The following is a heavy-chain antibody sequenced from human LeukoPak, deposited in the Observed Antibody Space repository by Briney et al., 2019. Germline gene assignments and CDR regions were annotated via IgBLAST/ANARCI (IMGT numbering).Heavy chain of an antibody. CDR3: ARAATAYYYGSSGYYLNDY. J-gene: IGHJ4*02. V-gene: IGHV4-38-2*02. Sequence: SETLSLTCTVSGYSISSGYYWGWIRQPPGKGLEWIGSIYHSGSTYYNPSPKSRVTISVDTSKNQFSLKLSSVTAADTAVYYCARAATAYYYGSSGYYLNDYWGQGTLVTVSS. D-gene: IGHD3-22*01. CDR1: GYSISSGYY. CDR2: IYHSGST.